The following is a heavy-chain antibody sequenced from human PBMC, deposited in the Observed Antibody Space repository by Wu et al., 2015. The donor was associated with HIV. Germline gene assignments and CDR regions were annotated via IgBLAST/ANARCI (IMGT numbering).Heavy chain of an antibody. CDR1: GGTFSSYA. V-gene: IGHV1-69*12. CDR2: IIPIFGTA. CDR3: ARGGTVVTIGDWDVVNVLRTMDV. D-gene: IGHD4-23*01. Sequence: QVQLVQSGAEVKKPGSSVKVSCKASGGTFSSYAISWVRQAPGQGLEWMGGIIPIFGTANYAQKFQGRVTITADESTSTAYMELSSLRSEDTAVYYCARGGTVVTIGDWDVVNVLRTMDVVGHRDHGHRLL. J-gene: IGHJ6*03.